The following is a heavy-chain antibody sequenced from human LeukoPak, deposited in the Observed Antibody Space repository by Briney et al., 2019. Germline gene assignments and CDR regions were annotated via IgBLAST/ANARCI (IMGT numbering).Heavy chain of an antibody. CDR3: ARHVVLLASGPFVDV. D-gene: IGHD3-3*01. V-gene: IGHV4-59*08. J-gene: IGHJ6*02. CDR1: GGSISSYY. CDR2: IYYSGST. Sequence: SETLSLTCTVSGGSISSYYWSWIRQPPGKGLEWIGYIYYSGSTNYNPSLKSRVTISVDTSKNQFSLKLSSVTAADTAVYYCARHVVLLASGPFVDVWGQGTTVTVSS.